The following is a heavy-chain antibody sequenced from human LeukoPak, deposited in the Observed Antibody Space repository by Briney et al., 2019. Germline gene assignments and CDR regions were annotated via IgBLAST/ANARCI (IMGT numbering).Heavy chain of an antibody. Sequence: PGGSLRLSCAASGFTVSSNYMSWVRQAPGKGLEWVSIINSGGSTHYADSVKGRFTISRDNSKNTLYLQMNSLRAEDTAVYYCARDVFQPPTWGQGTMVTVSS. CDR2: INSGGST. CDR3: ARDVFQPPT. J-gene: IGHJ3*01. CDR1: GFTVSSNY. V-gene: IGHV3-66*01. D-gene: IGHD2-21*01.